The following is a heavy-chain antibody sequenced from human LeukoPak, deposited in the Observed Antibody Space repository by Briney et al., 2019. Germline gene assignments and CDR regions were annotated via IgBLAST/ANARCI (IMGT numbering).Heavy chain of an antibody. J-gene: IGHJ5*02. D-gene: IGHD2-15*01. CDR1: GGPFSGYY. CDR3: ARLGSSWFDP. Sequence: SETLSLTCAVYGGPFSGYYWSWTRQPPGKGLEWIGEINHSGSTNYNPSLKSRVTISVDTSKNQFSLKLNSVTAADTAVYYCARLGSSWFDPWGQGTLVTVSS. CDR2: INHSGST. V-gene: IGHV4-34*01.